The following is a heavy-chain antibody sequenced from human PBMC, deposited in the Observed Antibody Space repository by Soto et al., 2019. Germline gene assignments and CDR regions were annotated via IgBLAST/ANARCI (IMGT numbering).Heavy chain of an antibody. CDR1: GGSLSSYA. CDR2: IIPIFGTA. J-gene: IGHJ5*02. Sequence: XSVKVACMAAGGSLSSYAVSWVRQAPGQGLEWMGGIIPIFGTANYAQKFQGRVTITADESTSTAYMELSSLRSEDTAVYYCASGTYHYDSSGYPSHGLDWFDPWGQRTLVTVSS. CDR3: ASGTYHYDSSGYPSHGLDWFDP. D-gene: IGHD3-22*01. V-gene: IGHV1-69*01.